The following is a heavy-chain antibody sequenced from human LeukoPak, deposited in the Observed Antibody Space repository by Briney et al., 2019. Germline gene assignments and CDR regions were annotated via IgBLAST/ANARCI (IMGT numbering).Heavy chain of an antibody. V-gene: IGHV4-4*07. CDR2: IYTSGST. J-gene: IGHJ4*02. D-gene: IGHD5-12*01. CDR3: ARGGYSSDY. CDR1: GGSISNYY. Sequence: SETLSLTCTVSGGSISNYYWNWIRQPAGKGLEWIGRIYTSGSTNYTPSLKRRVTMSVDTSKNQFSLKLRSMTAADTAVYYCARGGYSSDYWGQGTLVTVSS.